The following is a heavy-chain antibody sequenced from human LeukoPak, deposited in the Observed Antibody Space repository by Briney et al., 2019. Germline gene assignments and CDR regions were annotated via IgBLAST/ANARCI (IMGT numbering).Heavy chain of an antibody. J-gene: IGHJ4*02. Sequence: GGSLRLSCAASGFIFSDYYMSWIRQAPGKGLEWVSYISSSGSTMYYTDSVKGRFTVSRDNAKDSLYLQMNSLRAEDTAVYYCARDPGSGYEEHFDYWGQGTLVTVSS. D-gene: IGHD5-12*01. CDR1: GFIFSDYY. V-gene: IGHV3-11*01. CDR2: ISSSGSTM. CDR3: ARDPGSGYEEHFDY.